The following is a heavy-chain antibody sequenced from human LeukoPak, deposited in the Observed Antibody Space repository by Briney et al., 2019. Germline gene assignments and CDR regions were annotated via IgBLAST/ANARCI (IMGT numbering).Heavy chain of an antibody. CDR1: GGSFSGYY. Sequence: SETLSLTCAVYGGSFSGYYWSWIRQPPGKGLEWIGEINHSGSTNYNPSLKSRVTISVDTSKNQFSLKLSSVTAADTAVYYCARGASSSSWYRWFDPWGQGTLVTVSS. CDR3: ARGASSSSWYRWFDP. V-gene: IGHV4-34*01. CDR2: INHSGST. D-gene: IGHD6-13*01. J-gene: IGHJ5*02.